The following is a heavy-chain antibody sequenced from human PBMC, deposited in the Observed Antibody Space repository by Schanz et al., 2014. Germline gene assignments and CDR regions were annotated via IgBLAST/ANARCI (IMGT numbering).Heavy chain of an antibody. CDR3: VRQLLWFGESGVDT. CDR2: IYNSGSA. V-gene: IGHV4-30-2*03. Sequence: QVQLQESGPGLVKPSQTLSLTCAVSGGSISSGGYTWSWIRQPPGKGLEWVASIYNSGSAYYGPPLKSRVPISVETSKNQFSLRLNSVTASDTAVYYCVRQLLWFGESGVDTWGQGTLVVVSS. D-gene: IGHD3-10*01. J-gene: IGHJ5*02. CDR1: GGSISSGGYT.